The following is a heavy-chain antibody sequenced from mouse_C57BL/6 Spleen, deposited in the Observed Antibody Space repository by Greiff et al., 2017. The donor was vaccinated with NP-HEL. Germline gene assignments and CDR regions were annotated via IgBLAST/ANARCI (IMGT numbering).Heavy chain of an antibody. CDR2: IWTGGGT. D-gene: IGHD1-1*01. J-gene: IGHJ1*03. Sequence: VQLVESGPGLVAPSQSLSITCTVSGFSLTSYAISWVRQPPGKGLEWLGVIWTGGGTNYNSALKSRLSISKDNSKSQVFLKMNSLQTDDTARYYCASIYYYGSSLYFDVWGTGTTVTVSS. CDR3: ASIYYYGSSLYFDV. V-gene: IGHV2-9-1*01. CDR1: GFSLTSYA.